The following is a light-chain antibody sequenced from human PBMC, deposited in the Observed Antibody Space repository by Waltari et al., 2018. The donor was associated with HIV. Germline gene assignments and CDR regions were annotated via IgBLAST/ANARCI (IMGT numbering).Light chain of an antibody. CDR1: SSDVGRYNL. V-gene: IGLV2-23*02. CDR3: CSYAGSSTPV. J-gene: IGLJ2*01. Sequence: QSALTQPAAVSGSPGHSITISCPVTSSDVGRYNLVSSYQQHPGKAPKLMIYEVSKRPSGVSNRFSGSKSGNTASLTISGLQAEDEADYYCCSYAGSSTPVFGGGTKLTVL. CDR2: EVS.